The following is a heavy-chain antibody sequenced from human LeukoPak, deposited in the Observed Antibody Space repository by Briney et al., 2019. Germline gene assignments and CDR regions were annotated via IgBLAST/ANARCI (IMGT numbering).Heavy chain of an antibody. Sequence: GGSLRLSCAASGFTFSSCGMSWVRQAPGKGLEWVSSISDSGGSTYYADSVKGRFTISRDNSKNTLYLQMNSLRAEDTAVYYCAKEGQYFGYDSSGYYMDVWGKGTTVTISS. CDR2: ISDSGGST. CDR1: GFTFSSCG. CDR3: AKEGQYFGYDSSGYYMDV. J-gene: IGHJ6*03. D-gene: IGHD3-22*01. V-gene: IGHV3-23*01.